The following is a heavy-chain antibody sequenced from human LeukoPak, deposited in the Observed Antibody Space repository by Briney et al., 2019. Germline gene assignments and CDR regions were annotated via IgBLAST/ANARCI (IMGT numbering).Heavy chain of an antibody. CDR2: IRPSGGAT. J-gene: IGHJ4*02. Sequence: GGSLRLSCAASGFNFSNHAMSWVRQSQGKGLEWVSSIRPSGGATYYADAVKGRFTISRDNSKNTLYLQMNSLRAEDTAVYYCVKGPTTVTTAFDYWGQGTLVSVSS. CDR1: GFNFSNHA. V-gene: IGHV3-23*01. D-gene: IGHD4-17*01. CDR3: VKGPTTVTTAFDY.